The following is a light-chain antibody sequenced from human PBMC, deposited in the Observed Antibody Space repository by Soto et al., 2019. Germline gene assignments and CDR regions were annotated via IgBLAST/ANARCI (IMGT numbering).Light chain of an antibody. V-gene: IGKV3-11*01. Sequence: EIMWTQSPSALSLSPGERATLSCRASQSVSSNLAWYQQKPGQAPRLLIYGASTRATGIPARFSGSGSGTDFTLTISSLEPEDFAVYYCQQHSTWPPITFGQGRRLEIK. J-gene: IGKJ5*01. CDR3: QQHSTWPPIT. CDR1: QSVSSN. CDR2: GAS.